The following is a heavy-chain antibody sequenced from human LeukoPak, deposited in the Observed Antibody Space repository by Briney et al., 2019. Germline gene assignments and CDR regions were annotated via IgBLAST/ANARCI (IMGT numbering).Heavy chain of an antibody. J-gene: IGHJ6*03. CDR2: ISSTSSTI. Sequence: QTGGSLRLSCAASGFTFSSFSMNWVRQAPGKGLEWVSYISSTSSTIYYADSVKGRFTISRDNAKNTLYLQMNSLRAEDTAVYYCARETHYMDVWGKGTTVTVSS. V-gene: IGHV3-48*04. CDR1: GFTFSSFS. CDR3: ARETHYMDV.